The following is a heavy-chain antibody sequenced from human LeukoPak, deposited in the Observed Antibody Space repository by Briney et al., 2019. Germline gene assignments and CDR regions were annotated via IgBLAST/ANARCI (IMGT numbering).Heavy chain of an antibody. CDR2: ISGSGDNT. CDR3: AKGSYYDSSGSFYFDY. CDR1: GFTFSSYA. J-gene: IGHJ4*02. D-gene: IGHD3-22*01. V-gene: IGHV3-23*01. Sequence: GGSLRLSCAASGFTFSSYAMSWVRQAPGKGLEWVSGISGSGDNTYYANSVKGRFTISRDNSKNTLYVQVNSLGTEDTAAYYCAKGSYYDSSGSFYFDYWGQGTLVTVSS.